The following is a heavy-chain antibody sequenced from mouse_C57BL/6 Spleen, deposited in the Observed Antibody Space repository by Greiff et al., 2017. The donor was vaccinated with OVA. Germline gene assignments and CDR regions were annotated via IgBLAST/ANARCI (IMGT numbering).Heavy chain of an antibody. CDR3: ARGGDYGSSYLYWYFDV. CDR1: GYTFTDYY. V-gene: IGHV1-76*01. J-gene: IGHJ1*03. Sequence: QVQLKQSGAELVRPGASVKLSCKASGYTFTDYYINWVKQRPGQGLEWIARIYPGSGNTYYNEKFKGKATLTAEKSSSTAYMQLSSLTSEDSAVYFCARGGDYGSSYLYWYFDVWGTGTTVTVSS. CDR2: IYPGSGNT. D-gene: IGHD1-1*01.